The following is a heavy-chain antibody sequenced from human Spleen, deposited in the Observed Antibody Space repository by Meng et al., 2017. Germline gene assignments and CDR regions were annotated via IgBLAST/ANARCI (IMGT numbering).Heavy chain of an antibody. CDR1: GGSISSYY. J-gene: IGHJ3*02. Sequence: SETLSLTCTVPGGSISSYYWSWIRQPPGKGLEWIGSIYYSGRTYYNPSLESRVTISVDTSKNQFSLKLSSVTAADTAVYYCARVLQKLWFGELLSPTDAFDICGQAI. V-gene: IGHV4-59*12. CDR3: ARVLQKLWFGELLSPTDAFDI. CDR2: IYYSGRT. D-gene: IGHD3-10*01.